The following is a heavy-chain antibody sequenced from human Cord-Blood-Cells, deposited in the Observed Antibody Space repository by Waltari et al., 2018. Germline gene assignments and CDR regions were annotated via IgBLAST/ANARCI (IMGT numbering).Heavy chain of an antibody. CDR1: GGSIRSSSYY. J-gene: IGHJ3*02. CDR3: ARLYGDYGAFDI. V-gene: IGHV4-39*07. CDR2: IYYSGST. Sequence: QLQLQESGPGLVKPSETLSLTCTVSGGSIRSSSYYWGWIRQPPGKGLEWSGSIYYSGSTYYNPSLKSRVTISVDTSKNQFSLKLSSVTAADTAVYYCARLYGDYGAFDIWGQGTMVTVSS. D-gene: IGHD4-17*01.